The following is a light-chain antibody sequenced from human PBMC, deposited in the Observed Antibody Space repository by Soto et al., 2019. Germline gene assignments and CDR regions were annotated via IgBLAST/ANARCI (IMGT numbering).Light chain of an antibody. J-gene: IGKJ1*01. Sequence: QMTQSPSTLSASVGDRVTITCRASQSITSWLAWFQQKPGKAPKLLIYKASSLESGVPSRFSGSGSGTEFTLTISSLQPDDFATYFCQQYSSYWTFGQGTKVEIK. CDR3: QQYSSYWT. CDR1: QSITSW. CDR2: KAS. V-gene: IGKV1-5*03.